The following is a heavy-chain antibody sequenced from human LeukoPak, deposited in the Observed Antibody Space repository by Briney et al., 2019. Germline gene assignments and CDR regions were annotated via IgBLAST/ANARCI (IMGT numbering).Heavy chain of an antibody. V-gene: IGHV1-8*01. CDR3: ARAPGSGSPGDHYGMDV. CDR1: GYTFTSYD. J-gene: IGHJ6*02. D-gene: IGHD1-26*01. Sequence: ASVKVSCKASGYTFTSYDINWVRQATGQGLEWMGWMNPNSGNTGYAQKFQGRVTMTRNTSISTAYMELSSLRSEDTAVYYCARAPGSGSPGDHYGMDVWGQGTTVTVSS. CDR2: MNPNSGNT.